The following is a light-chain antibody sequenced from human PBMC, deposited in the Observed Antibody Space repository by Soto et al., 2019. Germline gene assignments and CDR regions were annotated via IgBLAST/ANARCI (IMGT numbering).Light chain of an antibody. CDR1: QGISSW. CDR2: AAS. CDR3: KQANSFPIT. J-gene: IGKJ5*01. Sequence: DIQMTQSPSSLSASVGDRVTITCRASQGISSWLAWYQQKPGKAPNLLIYAASSLQSGVQSRFSGSESGTDFTLTINSLQPEDCAIYFCKQANSFPITFGQGTRLEI. V-gene: IGKV1-12*01.